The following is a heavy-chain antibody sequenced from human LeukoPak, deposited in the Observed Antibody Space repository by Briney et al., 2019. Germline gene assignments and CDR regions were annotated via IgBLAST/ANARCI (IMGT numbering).Heavy chain of an antibody. Sequence: PGRSLRLSCAASGFTFSSYGMHWVRQAPGKGLEWVAVISYDGSNKYYADSVKGRFTISRDNSKNTPYLQMNSLRAEDTAVYYCAKGGYPDYWGQGTLVTVSS. CDR3: AKGGYPDY. V-gene: IGHV3-30*18. CDR2: ISYDGSNK. J-gene: IGHJ4*02. CDR1: GFTFSSYG. D-gene: IGHD5-12*01.